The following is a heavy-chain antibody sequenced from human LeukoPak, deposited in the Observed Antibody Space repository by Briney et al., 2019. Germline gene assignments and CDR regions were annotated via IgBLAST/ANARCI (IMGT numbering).Heavy chain of an antibody. Sequence: ASVNVSCKASGYTFTGYYMHWVRQAPGQGLEWMGWINPNSGGTNYAQRFQGRVTMTRDTSISTAYMELSRLSSDDTAVYYCARVANTGYSSGWYFGAFDIWGQGTMVTVSS. CDR2: INPNSGGT. V-gene: IGHV1-2*02. CDR3: ARVANTGYSSGWYFGAFDI. D-gene: IGHD6-19*01. J-gene: IGHJ3*02. CDR1: GYTFTGYY.